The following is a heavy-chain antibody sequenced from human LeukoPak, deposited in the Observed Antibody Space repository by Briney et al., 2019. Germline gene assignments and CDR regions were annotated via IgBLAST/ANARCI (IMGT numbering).Heavy chain of an antibody. J-gene: IGHJ6*02. CDR3: ARDLSGYIADPKFPYYYYGMDV. Sequence: ASVKVSCKASGGTFSSYAISWVRQAPGQGLEWMGGIIPIFGTANYAQKFQGRVTITADESTSTAYMELSSLRSEDTAVYYCARDLSGYIADPKFPYYYYGMDVWGQGTTVTVSS. CDR2: IIPIFGTA. V-gene: IGHV1-69*13. CDR1: GGTFSSYA. D-gene: IGHD6-13*01.